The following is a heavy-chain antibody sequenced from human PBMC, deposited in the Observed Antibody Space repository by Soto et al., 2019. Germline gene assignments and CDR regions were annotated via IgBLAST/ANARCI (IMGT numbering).Heavy chain of an antibody. J-gene: IGHJ4*02. V-gene: IGHV4-31*02. CDR2: IYYSGAT. CDR1: GDCMATGGRY. CDR3: ARGKDLEPAAWVY. Sequence: QAHLHESCTELMRPTETLSLSCSASGDCMATGGRYYNWMRHRPVKGLAWIGYIYYSGATHYSPSRRPGGTFSIDTSKSQLSLRLIAVPAVDTAVGCLARGKDLEPAAWVYWCQ. D-gene: IGHD1-1*01.